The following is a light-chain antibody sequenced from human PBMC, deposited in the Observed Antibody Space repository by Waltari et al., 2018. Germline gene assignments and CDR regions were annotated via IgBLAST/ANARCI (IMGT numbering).Light chain of an antibody. CDR2: GKN. CDR1: SLRSYY. Sequence: SSELTQDPAVSVALGQTVRITCQGDSLRSYYASWYQQKPGQAPVLVIYGKNNRPSGSPYRFSGSSSGNTASLTITGAQAEDEADDYCNSRDSSGNWVFGGGTKLTVL. CDR3: NSRDSSGNWV. J-gene: IGLJ3*02. V-gene: IGLV3-19*01.